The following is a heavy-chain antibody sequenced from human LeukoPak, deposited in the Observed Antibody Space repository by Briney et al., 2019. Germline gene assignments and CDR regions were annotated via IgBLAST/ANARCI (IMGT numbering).Heavy chain of an antibody. Sequence: ASVKVSCKASGYTFTSYGISWVRQAPGQGLEWMGWITAYNDNTYYAQKLQGRVTMTTDTSTSTAYMELRSLRSDDTAVYYCARAPNYYYDSSGAYYFDYWGQGTLVTVSS. CDR2: ITAYNDNT. D-gene: IGHD3-22*01. J-gene: IGHJ4*02. CDR3: ARAPNYYYDSSGAYYFDY. V-gene: IGHV1-18*01. CDR1: GYTFTSYG.